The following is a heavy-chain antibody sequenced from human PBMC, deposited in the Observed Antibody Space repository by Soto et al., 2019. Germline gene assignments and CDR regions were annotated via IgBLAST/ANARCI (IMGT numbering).Heavy chain of an antibody. J-gene: IGHJ5*02. D-gene: IGHD5-12*01. CDR1: GYTLTELS. CDR2: FDPEDGET. CDR3: ARGGSSGYDPHNWLDP. Sequence: ASVKVSCKVSGYTLTELSMHWVRQAPGKGLEWMGGFDPEDGETIYAQKFQGRVTITRDTSTSTAYMELRSLRSDDTAVYYCARGGSSGYDPHNWLDPWGQGILVTVSS. V-gene: IGHV1-24*01.